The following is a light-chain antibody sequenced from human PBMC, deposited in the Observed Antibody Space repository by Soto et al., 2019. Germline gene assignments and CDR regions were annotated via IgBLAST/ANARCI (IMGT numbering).Light chain of an antibody. CDR1: SSNIGAGYD. CDR3: QSYDSSRGDVV. V-gene: IGLV1-40*01. Sequence: QSVLTQPPSVSGAPGQRVTISCTGSSSNIGAGYDVHWYQQLPGTAPKLLIYGNSNRPSGVPDRFSGSKSGTSASLAITGLQAEDEADYYCQSYDSSRGDVVFGGGTTLTVL. CDR2: GNS. J-gene: IGLJ2*01.